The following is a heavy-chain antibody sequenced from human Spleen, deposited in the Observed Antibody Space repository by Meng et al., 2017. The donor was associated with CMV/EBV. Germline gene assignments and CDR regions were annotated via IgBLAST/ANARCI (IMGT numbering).Heavy chain of an antibody. D-gene: IGHD2-15*01. CDR2: ISSSSSYI. CDR1: GFTFSNYA. J-gene: IGHJ1*01. Sequence: ESLKIFCAASGFTFSNYAMHWVRQAPGKGLEWVSSISSSSSYIYYADSVKGRFTISRDNAKNSLFLQMNSLRAEDAAVYYCARGYCSGGSCPEYFQHWGQGTLVTVSS. V-gene: IGHV3-21*01. CDR3: ARGYCSGGSCPEYFQH.